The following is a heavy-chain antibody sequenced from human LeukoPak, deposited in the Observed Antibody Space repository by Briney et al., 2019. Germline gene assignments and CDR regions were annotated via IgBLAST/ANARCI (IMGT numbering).Heavy chain of an antibody. CDR3: ARDAIQLWLGMDV. D-gene: IGHD5-18*01. Sequence: SHTLSLTCTVSGGSISSGSYYWSWIRQPAGKGLEWLGRIYTSGSTNYNPSLKSRVTISVDTSKNQFSLKLSSVTAADTAVYYCARDAIQLWLGMDVWGKGTTVTISS. CDR2: IYTSGST. V-gene: IGHV4-61*02. CDR1: GGSISSGSYY. J-gene: IGHJ6*04.